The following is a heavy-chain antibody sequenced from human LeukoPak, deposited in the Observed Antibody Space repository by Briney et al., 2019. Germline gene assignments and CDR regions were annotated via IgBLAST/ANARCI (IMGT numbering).Heavy chain of an antibody. Sequence: GESPKISCKGSGYSFNTHWIGWVRQQPGKGLEWLVIIYSGNCDSRYSPSFQGQVTISADKSINTAYLQWSSLKASDTAMYYCATQVNYDERSEDAFDIWGQGTMVTVSS. CDR2: IYSGNCDS. CDR3: ATQVNYDERSEDAFDI. V-gene: IGHV5-51*01. D-gene: IGHD3-22*01. J-gene: IGHJ3*02. CDR1: GYSFNTHW.